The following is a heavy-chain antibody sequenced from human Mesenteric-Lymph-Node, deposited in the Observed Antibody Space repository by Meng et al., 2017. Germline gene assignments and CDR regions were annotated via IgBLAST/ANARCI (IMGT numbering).Heavy chain of an antibody. D-gene: IGHD3-22*01. CDR3: ARAAYYYDSSDYLSRSDALDI. CDR1: GFTFSNAW. V-gene: IGHV3-64*02. Sequence: GESLKISCAASGFTFSNAWMSWVRQAPGKGLEYVSAISGDGSSTFYADSVKGRFTISRDNSKNTLYLQMGSLRSEDTAVYYCARAAYYYDSSDYLSRSDALDIWGQGTMVTVSS. CDR2: ISGDGSST. J-gene: IGHJ3*02.